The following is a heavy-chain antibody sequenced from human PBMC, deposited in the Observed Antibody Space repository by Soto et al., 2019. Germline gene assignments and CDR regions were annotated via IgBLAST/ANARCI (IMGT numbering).Heavy chain of an antibody. V-gene: IGHV3-30*18. J-gene: IGHJ4*02. D-gene: IGHD1-26*01. CDR2: ISYDGSNK. CDR1: GFTFSSYG. Sequence: QVQLVESGGGVVQPGRSLRLSCAASGFTFSSYGMHWVRQAPGKGLEWVAAISYDGSNKYYADSVKGRFTISRDNSKNTLYLQMDSLRAEDTAVYYCAKGPLEEHLPLFDYWGQGTLVTVSS. CDR3: AKGPLEEHLPLFDY.